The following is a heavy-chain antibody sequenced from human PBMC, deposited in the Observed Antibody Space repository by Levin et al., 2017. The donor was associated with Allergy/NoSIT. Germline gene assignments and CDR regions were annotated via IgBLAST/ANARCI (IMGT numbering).Heavy chain of an antibody. CDR2: ISSSGSTI. D-gene: IGHD3-10*01. CDR3: ARTPPYYYGSGSYYIYTPPPYYFDY. V-gene: IGHV3-48*03. CDR1: GFTFSSYE. J-gene: IGHJ4*02. Sequence: GGSLRLSCAASGFTFSSYEMNWVRQAPGKGLEWVSYISSSGSTIYYADSVKGRFTISRDNAKNSLYLQMNSLRAEDTAVYYCARTPPYYYGSGSYYIYTPPPYYFDYWGQGTLVTVSS.